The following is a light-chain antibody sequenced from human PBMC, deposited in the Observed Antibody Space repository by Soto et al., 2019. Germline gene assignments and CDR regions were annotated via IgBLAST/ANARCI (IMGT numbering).Light chain of an antibody. Sequence: QSALTQPASVSGSPGQSITISCTGASSDVANNEYVSWYQQHPGNAPKLMIHEVRNRPSGVSDRFSGSKSGSTASLTISGLQAEDEADYYCSSYTINSGWVFGGGTKVTVL. J-gene: IGLJ3*02. CDR2: EVR. CDR3: SSYTINSGWV. V-gene: IGLV2-14*03. CDR1: SSDVANNEY.